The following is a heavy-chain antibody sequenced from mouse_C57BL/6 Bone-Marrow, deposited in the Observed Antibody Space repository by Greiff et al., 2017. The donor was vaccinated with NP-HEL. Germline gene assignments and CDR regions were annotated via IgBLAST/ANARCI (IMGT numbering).Heavy chain of an antibody. CDR1: GYTFTEYT. CDR3: ARGDYYGTPGDD. Sequence: QVQLQQSGAELVKPGASVKLSCKASGYTFTEYTIHWVKQRSGQGLEWIGWFYPGSGSIKYNEKFKSKATLTVDKSSSTAYMQLSSLTSEDSAVYYCARGDYYGTPGDDWGQGTTLTVSS. J-gene: IGHJ2*01. D-gene: IGHD1-1*01. CDR2: FYPGSGSI. V-gene: IGHV1-62-2*01.